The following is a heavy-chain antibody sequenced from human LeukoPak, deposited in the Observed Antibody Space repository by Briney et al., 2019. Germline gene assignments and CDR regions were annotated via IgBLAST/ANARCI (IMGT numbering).Heavy chain of an antibody. CDR3: ARDRWVIVPAAMGDYYYYYYMDV. CDR2: IIPIFGTA. CDR1: GGTFSSYA. D-gene: IGHD2-2*01. V-gene: IGHV1-69*13. Sequence: SVKVSCKASGGTFSSYAISWVRQAPGQGLEWMGGIIPIFGTANYAQKFQGRVTITADESTSTAYMELSSLRSEDTAVYYCARDRWVIVPAAMGDYYYYYYMDVWGKGTTVTVSS. J-gene: IGHJ6*03.